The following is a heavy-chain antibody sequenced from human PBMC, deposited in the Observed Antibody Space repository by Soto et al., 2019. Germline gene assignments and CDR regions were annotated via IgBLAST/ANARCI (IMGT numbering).Heavy chain of an antibody. V-gene: IGHV4-30-2*01. CDR3: ARAGGYIAARTFFDY. CDR2: IYHSGST. CDR1: GGSISSGGYS. D-gene: IGHD6-6*01. Sequence: KSSETLSLTCAVSGGSISSGGYSWVWIRQPPGKGLEWIGYIYHSGSTYYNPSLKSRVTISVDRSKNQFSLKLSSVTAADTAVYYCARAGGYIAARTFFDYWGQGTLVTVSS. J-gene: IGHJ4*02.